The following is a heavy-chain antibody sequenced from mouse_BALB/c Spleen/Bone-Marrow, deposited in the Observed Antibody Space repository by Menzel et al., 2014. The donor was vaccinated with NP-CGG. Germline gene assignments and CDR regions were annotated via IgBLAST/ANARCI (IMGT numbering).Heavy chain of an antibody. CDR2: IWAGGST. V-gene: IGHV2-9*02. CDR3: ARDREYGYYYAMDY. CDR1: GFSLTSYG. D-gene: IGHD2-2*01. Sequence: VQRVESGPGLVAPSQSLSITCTVSGFSLTSYGVHWVRQPPGKGLEWLGVIWAGGSTNYNSALMSRLSISKDNPKSQIFLKMNSLQTDDTAMYYCARDREYGYYYAMDYWGQGTSVTVSS. J-gene: IGHJ4*01.